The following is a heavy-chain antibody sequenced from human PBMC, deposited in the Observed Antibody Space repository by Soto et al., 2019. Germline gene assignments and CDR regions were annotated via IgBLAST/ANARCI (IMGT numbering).Heavy chain of an antibody. D-gene: IGHD2-15*01. CDR1: GFTFSSYA. Sequence: PGGSLRLSCAASGFTFSSYAMSWVRQAPGKGLEWVSAISGSGGSTYYADSVKGRFTISRDNSKNTLYLQMNSLRAEDTAVYYCAKIGNGLPWAPVVVVAATQVADAFDIWGQGTMVTVSS. V-gene: IGHV3-23*01. CDR3: AKIGNGLPWAPVVVVAATQVADAFDI. CDR2: ISGSGGST. J-gene: IGHJ3*02.